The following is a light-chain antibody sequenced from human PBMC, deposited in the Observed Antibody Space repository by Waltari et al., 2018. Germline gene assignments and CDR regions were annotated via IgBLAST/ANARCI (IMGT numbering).Light chain of an antibody. CDR2: TAF. CDR3: QQYHSFPLT. Sequence: DIQVPQSTSPLSASVRDSVNITCRASQDISTFLAWFQQKPGKAPKSLMYTAFSLQTGVPSRFSGSGSGTNFTLTISSLQPEDFATYFCQQYHSFPLTFGPGTKLD. CDR1: QDISTF. J-gene: IGKJ3*01. V-gene: IGKV1-16*01.